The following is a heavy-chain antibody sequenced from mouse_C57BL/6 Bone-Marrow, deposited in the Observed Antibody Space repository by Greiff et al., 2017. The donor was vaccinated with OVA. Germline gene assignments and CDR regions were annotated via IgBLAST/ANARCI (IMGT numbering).Heavy chain of an antibody. D-gene: IGHD2-3*01. V-gene: IGHV1-55*01. CDR2: IYPGSGST. Sequence: QVHVKQPGAELVKPGASVKMSCKASGYTFTSYWITWVKPRPGQGLEWIGDIYPGSGSTNYNEKFKIKATLTVDTSSSTAYMKLSSLTSEDSAVYYCARGGYYLDYWGQGTTLTVSS. CDR3: ARGGYYLDY. CDR1: GYTFTSYW. J-gene: IGHJ2*01.